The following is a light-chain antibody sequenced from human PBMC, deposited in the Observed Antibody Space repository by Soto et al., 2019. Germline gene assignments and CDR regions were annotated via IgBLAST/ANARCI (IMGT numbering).Light chain of an antibody. J-gene: IGLJ1*01. V-gene: IGLV2-11*01. CDR2: DVS. CDR1: SSYVGGYNY. Sequence: QSALTQPRSVSGSPGQSVTISCTGTSSYVGGYNYVSWYQQHPGKAPKLMIYDVSKRPSGVPDRFSGSKSGNTASLTISGLQAEDEADYYCCSYAGRFPYVFGTGTKLTVL. CDR3: CSYAGRFPYV.